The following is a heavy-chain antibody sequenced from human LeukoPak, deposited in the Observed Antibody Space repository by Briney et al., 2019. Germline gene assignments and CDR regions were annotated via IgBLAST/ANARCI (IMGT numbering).Heavy chain of an antibody. CDR3: AREYYDFWSGLYYYYMDV. CDR2: IYSGGST. J-gene: IGHJ6*03. Sequence: GGSLRLSCAASGFTVSSNYMSWVRQAPGKGLEWASVIYSGGSTYYADSVKGRFTISRDNSKNTLYPQMNSLRAEDTAVYYCAREYYDFWSGLYYYYMDVWGRGTTDTVSS. D-gene: IGHD3-3*01. CDR1: GFTVSSNY. V-gene: IGHV3-66*02.